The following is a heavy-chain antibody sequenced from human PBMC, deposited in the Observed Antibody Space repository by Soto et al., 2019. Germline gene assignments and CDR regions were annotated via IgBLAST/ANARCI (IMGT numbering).Heavy chain of an antibody. CDR2: INPNSGGT. Sequence: GASVKVSCKASGYTFTGYYMHWVRQAPGQGLEWMGWINPNSGGTNYAQKFQGWVTMTRDTSISTAYMELSRLRSDDTAVHYCVRDTKTYYYDSSGYYWPPVFDYWGQGTLVTVSS. CDR1: GYTFTGYY. D-gene: IGHD3-22*01. V-gene: IGHV1-2*04. CDR3: VRDTKTYYYDSSGYYWPPVFDY. J-gene: IGHJ4*02.